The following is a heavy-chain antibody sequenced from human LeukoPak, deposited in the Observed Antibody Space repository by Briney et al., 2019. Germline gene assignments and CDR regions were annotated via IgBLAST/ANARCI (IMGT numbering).Heavy chain of an antibody. CDR3: AVYSSSWSTFGY. Sequence: ASVKVSCKASGGTFSSYAISWVRQAPGQGLEWMGGIIPIFGTANYAQKFQGRVTITADESTITAYMELSSLRSEDTAVYYCAVYSSSWSTFGYWGQGTLVTVSS. CDR2: IIPIFGTA. V-gene: IGHV1-69*13. D-gene: IGHD6-13*01. J-gene: IGHJ4*02. CDR1: GGTFSSYA.